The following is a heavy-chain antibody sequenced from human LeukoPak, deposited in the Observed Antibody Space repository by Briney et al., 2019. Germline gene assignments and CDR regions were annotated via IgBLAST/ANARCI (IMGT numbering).Heavy chain of an antibody. CDR1: GGTFSSYA. CDR3: ARDGSVHEYWFDT. J-gene: IGHJ5*02. CDR2: IIPIFGTA. Sequence: SVKVSCKASGGTFSSYAISWVRQAPGQGLEWMGGIIPIFGTANYAQKFQGRVTITTDESTSTAYMELSSVRSEDTAVYYCARDGSVHEYWFDTRGQGTLVTVSS. D-gene: IGHD5/OR15-5a*01. V-gene: IGHV1-69*05.